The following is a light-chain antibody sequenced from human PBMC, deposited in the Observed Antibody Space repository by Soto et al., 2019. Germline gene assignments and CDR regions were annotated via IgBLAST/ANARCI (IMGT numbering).Light chain of an antibody. Sequence: QSVLTQPPSVSGAPGQRVTISCTGSSSNIGAGYDVHWYQQLPGTAPKLLIYGNSNRPSGVPDRFSGSKSGTSASLAITGLQAEDEADYCCQSYDSSLSAPDVFGTGTKVTVL. CDR2: GNS. V-gene: IGLV1-40*01. CDR1: SSNIGAGYD. J-gene: IGLJ1*01. CDR3: QSYDSSLSAPDV.